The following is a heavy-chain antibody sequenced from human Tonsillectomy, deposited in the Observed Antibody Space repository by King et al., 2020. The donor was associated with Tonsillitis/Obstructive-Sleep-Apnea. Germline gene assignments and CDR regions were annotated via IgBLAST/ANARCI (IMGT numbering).Heavy chain of an antibody. D-gene: IGHD3-10*01. Sequence: VQLVQSGGGVVQPGRSLRLSCAASGFTFSSYAMHWVRQAPGKGLEWVAVMSYDGSNKYYADSVKGRFTISRDNPKNTLYLQMNSLRAEDTVEYYCARPNMVRGVIGGDYFDYWGQGTLVTVAS. V-gene: IGHV3-30*04. J-gene: IGHJ4*02. CDR2: MSYDGSNK. CDR1: GFTFSSYA. CDR3: ARPNMVRGVIGGDYFDY.